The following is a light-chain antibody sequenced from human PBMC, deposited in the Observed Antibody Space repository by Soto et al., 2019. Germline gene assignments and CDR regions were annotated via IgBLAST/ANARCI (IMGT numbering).Light chain of an antibody. CDR2: EVN. CDR1: SNDVGGYNF. Sequence: QSALTQPPSASGSPGQSVTISCTGTSNDVGGYNFVSWFQQTPGKAPKLMIYEVNKRPSGVPDRFSGSRSGNTASLTVSGLQAEDEADYYCSSYAGSNNFVVFDGGTKLTVL. CDR3: SSYAGSNNFVV. J-gene: IGLJ2*01. V-gene: IGLV2-8*01.